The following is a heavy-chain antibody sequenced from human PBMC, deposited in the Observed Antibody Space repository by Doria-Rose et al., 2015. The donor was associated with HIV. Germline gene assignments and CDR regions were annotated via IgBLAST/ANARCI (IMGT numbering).Heavy chain of an antibody. CDR3: ARIKSSRWYHKYYFDF. CDR1: GVSLSSPGMG. D-gene: IGHD6-13*01. CDR2: IFSDDER. Sequence: QVTLKESGPVLVKPTETLTPTCTVSGVSLSSPGMGVSWIRQPPGKALEWLANIFSDDERSYKTSLKSRLTISRGTSKSRVVLTMTDMDPVGTATYYCARIKSSRWYHKYYFDFWGQGTLVIVSA. J-gene: IGHJ4*02. V-gene: IGHV2-26*01.